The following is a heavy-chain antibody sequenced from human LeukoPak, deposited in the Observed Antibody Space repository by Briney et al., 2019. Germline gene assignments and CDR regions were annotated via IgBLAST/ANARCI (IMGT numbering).Heavy chain of an antibody. V-gene: IGHV3-43*02. CDR3: AKIARGRSGSLLSVGEDYFDY. CDR2: IGGGGGGT. CDR1: GFTFSSYS. D-gene: IGHD1-26*01. J-gene: IGHJ4*02. Sequence: GGSLRLSCAASGFTFSSYSMNWVRQAPGKGLEWVSTIGGGGGGTYYADSVKGRFTISRDNSKNSLYLQMNSLRTEDTALYYCAKIARGRSGSLLSVGEDYFDYWGQGTLVTVSS.